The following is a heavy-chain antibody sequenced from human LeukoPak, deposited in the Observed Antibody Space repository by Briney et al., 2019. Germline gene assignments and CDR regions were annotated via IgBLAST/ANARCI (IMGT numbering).Heavy chain of an antibody. CDR3: AKDRRFGDPSPYFDY. J-gene: IGHJ4*02. CDR2: ISYDGSNK. V-gene: IGHV3-30*18. Sequence: PGGSLRLSCAASGFTFSSYGMHWVRQAPGKGLEWVAVISYDGSNKYYADSVKGRFTISRDNSKNTLYLQMNSLRAEDTAVYYCAKDRRFGDPSPYFDYWGQGTLVTVSS. D-gene: IGHD3-10*01. CDR1: GFTFSSYG.